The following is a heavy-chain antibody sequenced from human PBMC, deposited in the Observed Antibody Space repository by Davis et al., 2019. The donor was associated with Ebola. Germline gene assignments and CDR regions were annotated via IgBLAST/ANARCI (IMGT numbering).Heavy chain of an antibody. D-gene: IGHD1-26*01. CDR1: GGSVSSGSYY. Sequence: SETLSLTCTVSGGSVSSGSYYWSWIRQPPGKGLEWIGYIYYSGSTNYNPSLKSRVTISVDTSRNQFSLKLSSATAADTAVYYCARPWYSGTYYDAYDIWGQGTMVAVSS. J-gene: IGHJ3*02. CDR2: IYYSGST. V-gene: IGHV4-61*01. CDR3: ARPWYSGTYYDAYDI.